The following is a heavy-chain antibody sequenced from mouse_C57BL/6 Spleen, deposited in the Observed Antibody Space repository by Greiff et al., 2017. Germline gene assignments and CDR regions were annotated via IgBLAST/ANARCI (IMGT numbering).Heavy chain of an antibody. Sequence: EVQLVESGGGLVKPGGSLTLSCAASGFTFSDYGMHWVRQAPEKGLEWVAYISSGSSTIYYADTVKGRFTISRDNAKNTLFLQMTSLRSEDTYMYYCARRGDGAGYYAMDYWGQGTSVTVSS. J-gene: IGHJ4*01. D-gene: IGHD3-2*02. CDR1: GFTFSDYG. CDR3: ARRGDGAGYYAMDY. V-gene: IGHV5-17*01. CDR2: ISSGSSTI.